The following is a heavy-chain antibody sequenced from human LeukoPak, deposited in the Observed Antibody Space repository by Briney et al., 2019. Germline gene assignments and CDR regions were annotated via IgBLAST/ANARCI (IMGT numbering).Heavy chain of an antibody. J-gene: IGHJ4*02. CDR1: GYTFTSYY. V-gene: IGHV1-46*01. D-gene: IGHD4-11*01. CDR3: ARDLFTATSGEGPGY. Sequence: ASVKVSCKASGYTFTSYYIHWVRQAPGQGLEWMGIINPSGGSTTYAQKFQDRVTMTGDTSTSTVYMELSSLRSEDTAVYYCARDLFTATSGEGPGYWGQGTLVTVSS. CDR2: INPSGGST.